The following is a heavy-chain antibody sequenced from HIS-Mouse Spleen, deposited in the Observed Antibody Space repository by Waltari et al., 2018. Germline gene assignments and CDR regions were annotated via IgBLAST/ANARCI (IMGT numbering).Heavy chain of an antibody. J-gene: IGHJ3*02. CDR1: GGSISSYY. Sequence: QVQLQESGPGLVKPSETLSLTCTVSGGSISSYYCSWIRQPAGKGLEWIGRNDTSGSTNHNPYRRGGVNMSVDPSKNHFSMKLSSETAADTAVYYCARDFHDFWSGYYGGDKKHDAFDIWGQGTMVTVSS. D-gene: IGHD3-3*01. V-gene: IGHV4-4*07. CDR3: ARDFHDFWSGYYGGDKKHDAFDI. CDR2: NDTSGST.